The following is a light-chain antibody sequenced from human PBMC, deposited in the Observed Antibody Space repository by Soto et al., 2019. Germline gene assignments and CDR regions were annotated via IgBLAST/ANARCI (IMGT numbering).Light chain of an antibody. CDR1: QSVDTC. CDR2: KAS. V-gene: IGKV1-5*03. J-gene: IGKJ1*01. CDR3: QQFYRYPWT. Sequence: DIQMTQSPSTLSASVGDRVTITCRASQSVDTCLAWYQQKPGKAPHLLIYKASSLETGVPSRFSGSGSVTEVTLTISSLQPDDFATYYCQQFYRYPWTFGQGTKVEI.